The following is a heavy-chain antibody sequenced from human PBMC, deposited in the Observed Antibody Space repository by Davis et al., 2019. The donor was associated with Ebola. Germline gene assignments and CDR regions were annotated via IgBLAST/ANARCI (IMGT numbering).Heavy chain of an antibody. V-gene: IGHV1-2*06. D-gene: IGHD1-7*01. J-gene: IGHJ5*02. CDR2: INPNFGGK. CDR1: GYTFAAHY. CDR3: VRDTSNNLNYYNWFDP. Sequence: AASVKVSCKASGYTFAAHYIHWVRQAPGQGLEWMGRINPNFGGKIYAQKFQDRVTMTIDTSISTAYMELDRLRSDDTAVYYCVRDTSNNLNYYNWFDPWGQGTLVTVSS.